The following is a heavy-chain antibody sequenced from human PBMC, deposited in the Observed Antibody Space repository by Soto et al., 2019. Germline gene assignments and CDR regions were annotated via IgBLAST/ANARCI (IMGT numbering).Heavy chain of an antibody. CDR1: GGSISSGGYY. Sequence: SETLSLTCTVSGGSISSGGYYWSWIRQHPGKGLEWIGYIYYSGSTYYNPSLKSRVTISVDTSKNQFSLKLSSVTAADTAVYYCARGEWRRDYYYYGMDVWGQGTTVTVS. V-gene: IGHV4-31*03. CDR2: IYYSGST. D-gene: IGHD3-3*01. CDR3: ARGEWRRDYYYYGMDV. J-gene: IGHJ6*02.